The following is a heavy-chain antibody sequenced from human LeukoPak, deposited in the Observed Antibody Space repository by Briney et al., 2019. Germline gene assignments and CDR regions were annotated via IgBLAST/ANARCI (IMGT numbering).Heavy chain of an antibody. CDR1: VVSVDGYY. V-gene: IGHV4-34*01. D-gene: IGHD2-2*02. Sequence: SETLSLPCAVHVVSVDGYYWIWIPQSPGKAVECLGEIRSGYTNYSPSLKTRVTISTDTYEDQLSLRLTSVSAADTAVYFCARMRCGHTDNRCYNYWGQGTLVTVSS. CDR2: IRSGYT. CDR3: ARMRCGHTDNRCYNY. J-gene: IGHJ4*02.